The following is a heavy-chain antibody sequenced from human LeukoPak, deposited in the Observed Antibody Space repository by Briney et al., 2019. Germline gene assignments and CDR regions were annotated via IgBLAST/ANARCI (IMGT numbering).Heavy chain of an antibody. CDR3: ARHERWLQFIYYYGMDV. J-gene: IGHJ6*02. V-gene: IGHV3-30-3*01. D-gene: IGHD5-24*01. CDR1: GFTFSNAW. Sequence: GGSLRLSCAASGFTFSNAWMSWVRQAPGKGLEWVAVISYDGSNKYYADSVKGRFTISRDNSKNTLYLQMNSLRAEDTAVYYCARHERWLQFIYYYGMDVWGQGTTVTVSS. CDR2: ISYDGSNK.